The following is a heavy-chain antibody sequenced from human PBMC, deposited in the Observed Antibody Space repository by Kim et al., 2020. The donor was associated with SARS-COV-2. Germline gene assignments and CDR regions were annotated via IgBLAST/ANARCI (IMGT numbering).Heavy chain of an antibody. J-gene: IGHJ4*02. V-gene: IGHV3-21*01. Sequence: YADSVKGRFTISRDNAKNSLYLQMNSRRAEDTAVYYCARGGLLWFGAYDYWGQGTLVTVSS. D-gene: IGHD3-10*01. CDR3: ARGGLLWFGAYDY.